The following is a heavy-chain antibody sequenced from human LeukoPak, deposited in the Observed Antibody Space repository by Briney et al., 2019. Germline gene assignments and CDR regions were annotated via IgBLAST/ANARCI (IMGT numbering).Heavy chain of an antibody. CDR3: AHSPIVAYSSSWYRDNWFDP. CDR2: IYWDDDK. J-gene: IGHJ5*02. D-gene: IGHD6-13*01. Sequence: SGPTLVNPTQTLTLTCTFSGFSLSTSGVGVGWIRQPPGKALEWLALIYWDDDKRYSPSLKSRLTITKDTSKNQVVLTMTNMDPVDTATYYCAHSPIVAYSSSWYRDNWFDPRGQGTLVTVSS. V-gene: IGHV2-5*02. CDR1: GFSLSTSGVG.